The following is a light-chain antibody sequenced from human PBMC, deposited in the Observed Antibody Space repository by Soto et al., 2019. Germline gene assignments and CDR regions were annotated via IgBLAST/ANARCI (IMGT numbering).Light chain of an antibody. J-gene: IGLJ2*01. CDR3: CSYTRSNSLVL. Sequence: QSALTQPASVSGSPGQSITISCIGTSSDVGGSDYVSWYQQHPGKAPKLVIYDVSNRPSGVSDRFSGSKSGNTASLTISGLQAEDEADYYCCSYTRSNSLVLFGVGTKLTVL. V-gene: IGLV2-14*01. CDR1: SSDVGGSDY. CDR2: DVS.